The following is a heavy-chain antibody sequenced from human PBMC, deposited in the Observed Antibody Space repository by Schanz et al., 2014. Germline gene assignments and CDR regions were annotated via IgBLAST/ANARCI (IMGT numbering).Heavy chain of an antibody. CDR2: IYTSGST. CDR1: GGSISSYY. Sequence: QVQLQESGPGLVKPSETLSLTCTVSGGSISSYYWSWIRQPAGKGLEWIGRIYTSGSTNYNPSLKSRVTMSVDASKNQSSRKRPPVPAADTAVYYCARLGTVLSGYSGYWGQGTLVTVSS. J-gene: IGHJ4*02. V-gene: IGHV4-4*07. D-gene: IGHD2-21*01. CDR3: ARLGTVLSGYSGY.